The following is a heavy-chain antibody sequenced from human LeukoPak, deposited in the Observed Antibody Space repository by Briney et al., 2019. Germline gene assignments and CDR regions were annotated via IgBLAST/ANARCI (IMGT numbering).Heavy chain of an antibody. CDR1: GCTFTSYA. Sequence: ASVKVSCKASGCTFTSYAMHWVRQAPGQGLEWMGWINAGDGNTKYSQKFQGRVTITRDTSASTAYMELSSLRSEDTAVYYCARDGSSGYSSSWTPDYWGQGTLVTVSS. CDR2: INAGDGNT. CDR3: ARDGSSGYSSSWTPDY. J-gene: IGHJ4*02. V-gene: IGHV1-3*01. D-gene: IGHD6-13*01.